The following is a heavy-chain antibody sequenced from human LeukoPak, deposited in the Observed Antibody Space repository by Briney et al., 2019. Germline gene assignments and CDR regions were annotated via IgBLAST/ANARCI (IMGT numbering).Heavy chain of an antibody. V-gene: IGHV3-48*04. CDR3: ARDLPVLWFGEFTI. CDR2: ISSSSSTI. J-gene: IGHJ4*02. Sequence: AGGSLRLSCAASGFTFSSYSMNWVRQAPGKGLEWVSYISSSSSTIYYADSVKGRFTISRDNAKNSLYLQMNSLRAEDTAVYYCARDLPVLWFGEFTIWGQGTLVTVSS. D-gene: IGHD3-10*01. CDR1: GFTFSSYS.